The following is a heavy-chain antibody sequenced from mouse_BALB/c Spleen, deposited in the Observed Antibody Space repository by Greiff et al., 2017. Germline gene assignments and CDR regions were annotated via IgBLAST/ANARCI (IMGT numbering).Heavy chain of an antibody. CDR2: ISSGGSYT. CDR3: ARQYGSSYGYAMDY. V-gene: IGHV5-9-3*01. J-gene: IGHJ4*01. Sequence: EVQRVESGGGLVKPGGSLKLSCAASGFTFSSYAMSWVRQTPEKRLEWVATISSGGSYTYYPDSVKGRFTISRDNAKNTLYLQMSSLRSEDTAMYYCARQYGSSYGYAMDYWGQGTSVTVSS. CDR1: GFTFSSYA. D-gene: IGHD1-1*01.